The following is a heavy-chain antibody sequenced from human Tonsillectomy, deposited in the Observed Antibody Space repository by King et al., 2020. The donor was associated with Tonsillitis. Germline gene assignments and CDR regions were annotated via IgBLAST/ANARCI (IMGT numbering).Heavy chain of an antibody. Sequence: QLVQSGAEVKKPGASVTVSCKASGYTFISYGITWVRQAAGQGLEWMGWISPYNGITRYAQKLQGRVTMTTDRSTSTAYMEVRSLRFDDTAVYYCAKDEEANYDILTGYYPTPWDWGRGTLVTVSS. CDR3: AKDEEANYDILTGYYPTPWD. CDR1: GYTFISYG. CDR2: ISPYNGIT. J-gene: IGHJ4*02. V-gene: IGHV1-18*04. D-gene: IGHD3-9*01.